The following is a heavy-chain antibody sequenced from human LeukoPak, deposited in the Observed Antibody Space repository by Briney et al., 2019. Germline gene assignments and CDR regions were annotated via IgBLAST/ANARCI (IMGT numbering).Heavy chain of an antibody. Sequence: ASVTVSCKASGYTFTGYYMHWVRQAPGQGLEWMGWISAYNGNTNYAQKLQGRVTMTTDTSTSTAYMELRSLRSDDTAVYYCARSGGSYYIARRRLDYWGQGTLVTVSS. CDR2: ISAYNGNT. CDR3: ARSGGSYYIARRRLDY. V-gene: IGHV1-18*04. D-gene: IGHD1-26*01. CDR1: GYTFTGYY. J-gene: IGHJ4*02.